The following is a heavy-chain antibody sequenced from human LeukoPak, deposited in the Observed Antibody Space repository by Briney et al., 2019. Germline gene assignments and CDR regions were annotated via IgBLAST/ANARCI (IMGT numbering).Heavy chain of an antibody. V-gene: IGHV1-18*01. Sequence: ASVKVSCKASGYIFTNYGISWVRQAPGQGLEWMGWISGYNGITIYAQKFQGRVTMTTDTSTSTAYMELRSLRSDDTAVYYCARDPNPIVVVVAATPDFDYWGQGTLVTVSS. D-gene: IGHD2-15*01. CDR2: ISGYNGIT. CDR1: GYIFTNYG. J-gene: IGHJ4*02. CDR3: ARDPNPIVVVVAATPDFDY.